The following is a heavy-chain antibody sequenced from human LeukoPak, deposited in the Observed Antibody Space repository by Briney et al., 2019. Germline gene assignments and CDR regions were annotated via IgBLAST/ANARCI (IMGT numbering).Heavy chain of an antibody. J-gene: IGHJ4*02. CDR2: IVVGSGNT. Sequence: GASVKVSCKASGFTFTSSAMQWVRQARGQRLEWIEWIVVGSGNTNYAQKFQGRVTITRDMSTSTAYMELSSLRSEDTAVYYCAAETYYYDSSGYQVFLFDYWGQGTLVTVSS. CDR1: GFTFTSSA. CDR3: AAETYYYDSSGYQVFLFDY. V-gene: IGHV1-58*02. D-gene: IGHD3-22*01.